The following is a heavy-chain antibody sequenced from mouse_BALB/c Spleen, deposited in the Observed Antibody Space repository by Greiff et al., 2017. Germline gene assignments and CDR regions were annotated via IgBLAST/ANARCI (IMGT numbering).Heavy chain of an antibody. CDR3: ARHGNYFDY. V-gene: IGHV5-6-3*01. Sequence: EVQLQESGGGLVQPGGSLKLSCAASGFTFSSYGMSWVRQTPDKRLELVATINSNGGSTYYPDSVKGRFTISRDNAKNTLYLQMSSLKSEDTAMYYCARHGNYFDYWGQGTTLTVSS. D-gene: IGHD2-1*01. CDR1: GFTFSSYG. CDR2: INSNGGST. J-gene: IGHJ2*01.